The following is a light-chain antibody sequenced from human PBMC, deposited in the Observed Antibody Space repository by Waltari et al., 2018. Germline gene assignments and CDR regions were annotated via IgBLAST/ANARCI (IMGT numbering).Light chain of an antibody. Sequence: DIQMTQSPSSLSASVGDRVTITCRVSQSINTYLNWYQQKPGKAPKLLIYGASNSQSGVPSRFSGSGSGTDFTLTISSLQPEDFATYFCQQSYGTPYRAFGQGTRLEIK. CDR1: QSINTY. CDR3: QQSYGTPYRA. V-gene: IGKV1-39*01. J-gene: IGKJ2*01. CDR2: GAS.